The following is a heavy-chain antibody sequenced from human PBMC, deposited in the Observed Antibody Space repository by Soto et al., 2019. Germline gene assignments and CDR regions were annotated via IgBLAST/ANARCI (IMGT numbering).Heavy chain of an antibody. CDR1: VFTFTIYS. V-gene: IGHV3-21*01. CDR2: ISSTTNYI. J-gene: IGHJ4*02. CDR3: ARESEDLTSNFDY. Sequence: PGGSLPLSCAASVFTFTIYSMNWVRQAPGKGLEWVSSISSTTNYIYYADSMKGRFTVSRDNAKNSVYLEMNSLSAEDTAVYYCARESEDLTSNFDYWGQGTLVTVSS.